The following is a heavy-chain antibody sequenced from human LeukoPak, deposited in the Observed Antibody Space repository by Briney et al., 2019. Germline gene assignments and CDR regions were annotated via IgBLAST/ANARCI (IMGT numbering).Heavy chain of an antibody. CDR3: AREGGEAVAGTVDY. V-gene: IGHV3-21*06. CDR1: GFTFSSYS. J-gene: IGHJ4*02. CDR2: ISTSSSYI. Sequence: GGSLRHSCAASGFTFSSYSMNWVRQAPGKGLEWVSSISTSSSYIYYADSVKGRFTISRGNAKNSLFLQMNNLRVEDTAVYYCAREGGEAVAGTVDYWGQGTLVTVSS. D-gene: IGHD6-19*01.